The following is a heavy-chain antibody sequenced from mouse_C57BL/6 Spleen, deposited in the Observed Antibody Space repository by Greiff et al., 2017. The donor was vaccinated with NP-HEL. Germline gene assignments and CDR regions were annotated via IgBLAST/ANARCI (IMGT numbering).Heavy chain of an antibody. Sequence: EVMLVESGGGLVKPGGSLKLSCAASGFTFSDYGMHWVRQAPEKGLEWVAYISSGSSTIYYADTVKGRFTISRDNAKNTLFLQMTSLRSEDTAMYYCARPLANWDTWFAYWGQGTLVTVSA. J-gene: IGHJ3*01. D-gene: IGHD4-1*01. CDR2: ISSGSSTI. V-gene: IGHV5-17*01. CDR1: GFTFSDYG. CDR3: ARPLANWDTWFAY.